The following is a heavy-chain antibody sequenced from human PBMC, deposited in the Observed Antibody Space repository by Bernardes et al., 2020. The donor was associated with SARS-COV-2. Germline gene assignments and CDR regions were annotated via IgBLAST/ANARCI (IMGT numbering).Heavy chain of an antibody. CDR1: GFTFNDYG. Sequence: GYLRRSCAPSGFTFNDYGMNWVRPAPGKGLEWVSSINRNGATTHYADSVKGRFTISRENAENSLFLQMDSLRAEDTALYYCATGYHDNNGMGNWGQGTLVTVSS. J-gene: IGHJ4*02. CDR2: INRNGATT. CDR3: ATGYHDNNGMGN. D-gene: IGHD3-22*01. V-gene: IGHV3-20*04.